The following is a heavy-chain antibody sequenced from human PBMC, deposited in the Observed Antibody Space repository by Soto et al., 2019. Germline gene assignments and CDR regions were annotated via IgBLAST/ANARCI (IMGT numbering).Heavy chain of an antibody. CDR3: VKQGYTYGLIYWYFDL. J-gene: IGHJ2*01. V-gene: IGHV3-23*01. CDR1: GFSFSRYA. D-gene: IGHD2-15*01. CDR2: LSGSGTDT. Sequence: EVQLLASGGGLVQPGGSLRLSCVASGFSFSRYAMSWVRQAPGRGLEWVAGLSGSGTDTYFADSVQGGITISRDNSKNTLSLELSFVTADDTATYFCVKQGYTYGLIYWYFDLWGRGTLFTVSS.